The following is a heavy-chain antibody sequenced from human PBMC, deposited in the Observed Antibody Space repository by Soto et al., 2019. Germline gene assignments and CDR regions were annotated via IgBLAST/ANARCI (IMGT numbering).Heavy chain of an antibody. CDR2: IYYSGST. J-gene: IGHJ3*02. V-gene: IGHV4-31*03. CDR3: ARDNCSGGSCYQGAFDI. CDR1: GGSISSGGYY. D-gene: IGHD2-15*01. Sequence: PSETLSLTCTVSGGSISSGGYYWSWIRQHPGKGLEWIGYIYYSGSTYYNPSLKSRVTISVDTSKNQFSLKLSSVTAADTAVYYCARDNCSGGSCYQGAFDIWGQGTMVTVSS.